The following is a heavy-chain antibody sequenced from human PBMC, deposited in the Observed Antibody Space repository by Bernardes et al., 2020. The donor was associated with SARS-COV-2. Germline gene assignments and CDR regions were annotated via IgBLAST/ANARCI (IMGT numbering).Heavy chain of an antibody. CDR2: VHHSGRN. CDR1: GGSFSSHY. CDR3: ARLTDDNGRYFWFDP. V-gene: IGHV4-34*01. Sequence: SETLSLTCNVSGGSFSSHYWTWIRQPPGKGLEWIGEVHHSGRNNYNPSLRSRITMLIDTSRNQFSLTLTSVTAADTAVYYCARLTDDNGRYFWFDPWGQGTLVIVSS. D-gene: IGHD1-26*01. J-gene: IGHJ5*02.